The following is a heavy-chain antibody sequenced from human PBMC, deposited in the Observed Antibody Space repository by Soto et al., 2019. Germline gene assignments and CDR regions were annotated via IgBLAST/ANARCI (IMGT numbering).Heavy chain of an antibody. J-gene: IGHJ4*02. CDR2: MRSSDGST. CDR1: GYTVSSFY. D-gene: IGHD3-22*01. CDR3: ARGPALRYYDMSGYRGSFEY. Sequence: QVQLVQSGAEVVKPGASLTISCRASGYTVSSFYLHWVRQAPGQGLEWMGVMRSSDGSTNYAQKFQGRVTMTRATSTNTVYMDLSSLRSDDTAVYYCARGPALRYYDMSGYRGSFEYWGLGTLVTVSS. V-gene: IGHV1-46*01.